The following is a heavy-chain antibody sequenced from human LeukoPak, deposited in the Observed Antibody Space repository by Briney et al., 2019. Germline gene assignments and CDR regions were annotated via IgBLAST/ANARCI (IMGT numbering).Heavy chain of an antibody. CDR3: ARHARGGSNSFFDY. J-gene: IGHJ4*02. Sequence: PSETLSLTCAVSGYSISSGYYWGWIRQPPGKGLEWIGSIYHSGSTFYNPSLKSRVTISVDTSKNQFSLKVSSVTAADTAVYYCARHARGGSNSFFDYWGQGTLVTVSS. CDR1: GYSISSGYY. V-gene: IGHV4-38-2*01. CDR2: IYHSGST. D-gene: IGHD2-21*01.